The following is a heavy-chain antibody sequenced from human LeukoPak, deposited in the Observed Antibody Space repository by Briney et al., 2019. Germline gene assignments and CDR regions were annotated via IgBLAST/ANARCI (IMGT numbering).Heavy chain of an antibody. J-gene: IGHJ4*02. CDR2: IYPGDSDT. CDR3: ARLWRQRWGYFDY. Sequence: GESLKISCKGSGYSFTNYWIGWVRQMPGKGLEWMGIIYPGDSDTRYSPSFQGQVTISADKSISTAYLQWSSLKASDTAMYYRARLWRQRWGYFDYWGQGTLVTVSS. D-gene: IGHD1-26*01. CDR1: GYSFTNYW. V-gene: IGHV5-51*01.